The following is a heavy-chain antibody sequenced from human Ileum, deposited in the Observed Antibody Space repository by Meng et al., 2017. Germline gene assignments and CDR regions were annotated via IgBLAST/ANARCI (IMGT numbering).Heavy chain of an antibody. Sequence: QVHLHQWVAGLLKPSETLSLTCAVYGGSFSGYYWSWIRQPPGKGLEWIGEINHSGSTNYNPSLKSRVTISVDTSKNQFSLKLSSVTAADTAVYYCARNYYDSSGEDSNDYWGQGTLVTVSS. CDR1: GGSFSGYY. D-gene: IGHD3-22*01. CDR3: ARNYYDSSGEDSNDY. V-gene: IGHV4-34*01. CDR2: INHSGST. J-gene: IGHJ4*02.